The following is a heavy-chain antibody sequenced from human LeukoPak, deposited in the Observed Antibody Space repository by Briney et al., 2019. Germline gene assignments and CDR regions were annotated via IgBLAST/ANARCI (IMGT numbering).Heavy chain of an antibody. V-gene: IGHV4-39*07. D-gene: IGHD2-2*02. CDR3: ARDAQFVVVPAAISAFDI. Sequence: PSETLSLTCTVSGGSISSSSYYWGWIRQPPGKGLEWIGSIYYSGSTYYNPSLKSRVTISVDTSKNQFSLKLSSVTAADTAVYYCARDAQFVVVPAAISAFDIWGQGTTVTVSS. CDR2: IYYSGST. J-gene: IGHJ3*02. CDR1: GGSISSSSYY.